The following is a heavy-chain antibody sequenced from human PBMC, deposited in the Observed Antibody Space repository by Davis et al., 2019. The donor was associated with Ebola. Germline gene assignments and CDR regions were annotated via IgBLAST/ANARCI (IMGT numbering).Heavy chain of an antibody. D-gene: IGHD1-7*01. J-gene: IGHJ4*02. CDR3: ARDPRITATVGYFDY. Sequence: PGGSLRLSCAASGFALSSYWMSWVRQAPGKGLEWVANIKKDGTIKYYVDSAKGRFTISRDNAKNSLDLQMNNLRAEDAAVYYCARDPRITATVGYFDYWGQGTVVAVSS. CDR2: IKKDGTIK. CDR1: GFALSSYW. V-gene: IGHV3-7*01.